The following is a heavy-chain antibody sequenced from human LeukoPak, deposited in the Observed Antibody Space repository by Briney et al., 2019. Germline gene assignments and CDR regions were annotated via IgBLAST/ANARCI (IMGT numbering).Heavy chain of an antibody. D-gene: IGHD5-18*01. CDR1: GGSISSGSYY. CDR3: ARDGYPKMGRYYYYYMDV. CDR2: IYTSGST. Sequence: SQTLSLTCTVSGGSISSGSYYRSWIRQPAGKGLEWIGRIYTSGSTNYNPSLKSRVTISVDTSKNQFSLKLSSVTAADTAVYYCARDGYPKMGRYYYYYMDVWGKGTTVTVSS. V-gene: IGHV4-61*02. J-gene: IGHJ6*03.